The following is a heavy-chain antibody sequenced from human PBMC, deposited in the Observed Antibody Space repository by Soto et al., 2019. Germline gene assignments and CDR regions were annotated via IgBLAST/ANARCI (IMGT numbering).Heavy chain of an antibody. V-gene: IGHV3-23*01. CDR2: ISGSGGST. CDR3: AKTRAGRPDHDAFDI. D-gene: IGHD6-19*01. J-gene: IGHJ3*02. Sequence: PGGSLRLSCAASGFTFSSYAMSWVRQAPGKGLEWVSAISGSGGSTYYADSVKGRFTISRDNSKNTLYLQMNSLRAEDTAVYYCAKTRAGRPDHDAFDIWGQGTMVTVAS. CDR1: GFTFSSYA.